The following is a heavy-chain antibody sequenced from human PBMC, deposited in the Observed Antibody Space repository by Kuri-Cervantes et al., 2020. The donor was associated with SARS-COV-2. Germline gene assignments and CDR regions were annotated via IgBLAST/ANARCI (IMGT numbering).Heavy chain of an antibody. J-gene: IGHJ4*02. D-gene: IGHD6-13*01. Sequence: GESLKISCAASGFTFSSYSMNWVRQAPGKGLEWVSSISSSSSYIYYADSVKGRFTISRDNAKNSLYLQMNSLKTEDTAVYYCTTAPSSSWYGRDYWGQGTLVTVSS. CDR2: ISSSSSYI. V-gene: IGHV3-21*03. CDR1: GFTFSSYS. CDR3: TTAPSSSWYGRDY.